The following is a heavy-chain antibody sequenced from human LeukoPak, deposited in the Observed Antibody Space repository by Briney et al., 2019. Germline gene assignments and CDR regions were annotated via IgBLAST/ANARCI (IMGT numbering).Heavy chain of an antibody. J-gene: IGHJ4*02. CDR3: ARDRRDDYGGNSYFDY. V-gene: IGHV3-48*01. Sequence: QPGGSLRLSCAASGFTFSSYSMNWVRQAPGKGLEWVSYISSSSSTIYYADSVKGRFTISRDNAKNSLYLQMNSLRAEDTAVYYCARDRRDDYGGNSYFDYWGQGNLVTVSS. D-gene: IGHD4-23*01. CDR1: GFTFSSYS. CDR2: ISSSSSTI.